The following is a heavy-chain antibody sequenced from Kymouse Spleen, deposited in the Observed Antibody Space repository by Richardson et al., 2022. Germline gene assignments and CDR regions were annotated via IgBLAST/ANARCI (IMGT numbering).Heavy chain of an antibody. CDR2: IYYSGST. CDR3: ASIAAAGTWDY. V-gene: IGHV4-39*01. J-gene: IGHJ4*02. D-gene: IGHD6-13*01. CDR1: GGSISSSSYY. Sequence: QLQLQESGPGLVKPSETLSLTCTVSGGSISSSSYYWGWIRQPPGKGLEWIGSIYYSGSTYYNPSLKSRVTISVDTSKNQFSLKLSSVTAADTAVYYCASIAAAGTWDYWGQGTLVTVSS.